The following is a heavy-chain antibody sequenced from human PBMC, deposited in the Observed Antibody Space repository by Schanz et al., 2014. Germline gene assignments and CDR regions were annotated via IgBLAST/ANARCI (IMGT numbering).Heavy chain of an antibody. Sequence: EVQLVESGGGLVKPGGSLRLSCAASGIDFSSYSMNWVRQAPGKGLEWVSTISTSSGYIYYADSVNGRFTISRDNSKNTLSLQMDDLRGDDTAMYYCVTWSTTYLYQDYWGQGTLVSVSA. J-gene: IGHJ4*02. V-gene: IGHV3-21*04. CDR2: ISTSSGYI. CDR3: VTWSTTYLYQDY. D-gene: IGHD1-26*01. CDR1: GIDFSSYS.